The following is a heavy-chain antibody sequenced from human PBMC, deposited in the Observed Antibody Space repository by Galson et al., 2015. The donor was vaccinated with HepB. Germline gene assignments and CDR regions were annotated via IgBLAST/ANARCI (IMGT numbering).Heavy chain of an antibody. CDR2: IYYSGST. CDR1: GGSISSGGYY. CDR3: ARGLRDFWSVVGMDV. J-gene: IGHJ6*02. Sequence: TLSLTCTVSGGSISSGGYYWSWIRQHPGKGLEWIGYIYYSGSTYYNPSLKSRVTISVDTSKNQFSLKLSSVTAADTAVYYCARGLRDFWSVVGMDVWGQGTTVTVSS. V-gene: IGHV4-31*03. D-gene: IGHD3-3*01.